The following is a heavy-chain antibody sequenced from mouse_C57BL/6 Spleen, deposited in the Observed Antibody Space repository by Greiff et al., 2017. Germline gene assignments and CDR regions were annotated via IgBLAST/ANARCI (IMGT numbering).Heavy chain of an antibody. CDR1: GFTFSDYY. D-gene: IGHD5-1-1*01. CDR2: INYDGSST. J-gene: IGHJ4*01. CDR3: ARDNTRYAMGY. Sequence: VQLKESEGGLVQPGSSMKLSCTASGFTFSDYYMAWVRQVPEKGLEWVANINYDGSSTYYLDSLKSRFIISRDNAKNILYLQMSSLKSEDTATYYCARDNTRYAMGYWGQGTSVTVSS. V-gene: IGHV5-16*01.